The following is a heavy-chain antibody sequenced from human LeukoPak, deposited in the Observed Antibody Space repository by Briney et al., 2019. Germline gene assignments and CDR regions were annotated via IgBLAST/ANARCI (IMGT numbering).Heavy chain of an antibody. CDR3: ARSGGPGGGYFDY. Sequence: GGSLRLSCSGFTFSSYWMSWVRQAPGRGLQWVANIKPDGSVKSYADSVKGRFTISGDNSKNSLYLQMNSLRAEDTAVYYCARSGGPGGGYFDYWGQGTLVTVSS. D-gene: IGHD3-16*01. J-gene: IGHJ4*02. V-gene: IGHV3-7*05. CDR2: IKPDGSVK. CDR1: GFTFSSYW.